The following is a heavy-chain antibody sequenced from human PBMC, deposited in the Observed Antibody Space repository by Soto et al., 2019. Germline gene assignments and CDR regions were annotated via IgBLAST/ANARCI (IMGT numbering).Heavy chain of an antibody. D-gene: IGHD3-3*01. CDR3: ARKLSRVGVYSPPDYYYYGMDV. J-gene: IGHJ6*02. V-gene: IGHV4-30-4*01. Sequence: SETLSLTCTVSGGSISSGDYYWSWIRQPPGKGLEWIGYIYYSGSTYYNPSLKSRVTISVDTSKNQFSLKLSSVTAADTAVYYCARKLSRVGVYSPPDYYYYGMDVWGQGTTVTVS. CDR2: IYYSGST. CDR1: GGSISSGDYY.